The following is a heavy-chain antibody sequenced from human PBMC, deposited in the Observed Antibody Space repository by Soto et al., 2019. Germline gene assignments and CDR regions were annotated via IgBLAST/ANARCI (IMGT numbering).Heavy chain of an antibody. Sequence: QVQLVQSGAEVKKPGASVSVSCKASGYTFTGDYLHWVRQAPGQGLEWMAWINPKSGYTKSAQKVQARGTLTRGTAHRPSHMEAGKLETWGPGGVLCARYTGSNSLFDSWGQGTLVTVSS. V-gene: IGHV1-2*02. CDR2: INPKSGYT. D-gene: IGHD1-26*01. J-gene: IGHJ4*02. CDR3: ARYTGSNSLFDS. CDR1: GYTFTGDY.